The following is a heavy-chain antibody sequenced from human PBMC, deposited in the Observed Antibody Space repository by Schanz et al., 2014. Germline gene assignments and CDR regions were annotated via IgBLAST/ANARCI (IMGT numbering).Heavy chain of an antibody. Sequence: QAQLMASGGGVVQPGTSLILSCSVSGFSLNTYGIHWFRQPAGKGLEWVAVIWNNGVTKYYADSVRGRFTISRDRFQNTLYLRMSSLRAEDTAVYYCARPRCDYGEVDYWGQGTLVTVSS. D-gene: IGHD4-17*01. CDR1: GFSLNTYG. V-gene: IGHV3-33*01. J-gene: IGHJ4*02. CDR3: ARPRCDYGEVDY. CDR2: IWNNGVTK.